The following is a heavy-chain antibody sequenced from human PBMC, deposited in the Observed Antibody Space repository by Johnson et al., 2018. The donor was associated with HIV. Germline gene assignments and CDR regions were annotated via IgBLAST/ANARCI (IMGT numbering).Heavy chain of an antibody. J-gene: IGHJ3*02. CDR2: ISYDGSNK. CDR1: GFTFSSYA. Sequence: VHLVESGGGVVQPGRSLRLSCAASGFTFSSYAMHWVRQAPGKGLEWVAVISYDGSNKYYGDSVKGRFTISRDNSTNTLYLQMNSLRAEDTAVYYCARESVALVAFDIWGQGTMVTVSS. V-gene: IGHV3-30-3*01. D-gene: IGHD6-13*01. CDR3: ARESVALVAFDI.